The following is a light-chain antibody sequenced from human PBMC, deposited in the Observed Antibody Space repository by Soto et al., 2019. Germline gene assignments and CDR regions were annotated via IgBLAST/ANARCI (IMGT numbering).Light chain of an antibody. J-gene: IGKJ1*01. CDR2: GAS. V-gene: IGKV3-20*01. Sequence: EIVLTQSPGTLSLSPGERATLSCRASQSVSSSYLVWHQQKPGQAPRLLIYGASSRATGIPDRFSGSGSGTDFTLTISRLEPEDFAVYYCQQYGSSRTFGQGTKVDIK. CDR1: QSVSSSY. CDR3: QQYGSSRT.